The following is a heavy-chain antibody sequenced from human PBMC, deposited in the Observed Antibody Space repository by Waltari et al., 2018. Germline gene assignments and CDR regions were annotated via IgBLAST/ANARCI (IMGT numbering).Heavy chain of an antibody. J-gene: IGHJ4*02. CDR1: GFTFAIFG. V-gene: IGHV3-23*01. Sequence: EVQLLDSGGALVQPGGPLRLSCAASGFTFAIFGMIWISQAPGKGLEWVSGVSGSGQTTYYADSVKGRFTISRDNAKNIVYLQMSSLRAEDTAAYFCVREGYSYDTGYYSGGYFDYWGQGTLVTVSS. CDR2: VSGSGQTT. D-gene: IGHD3-22*01. CDR3: VREGYSYDTGYYSGGYFDY.